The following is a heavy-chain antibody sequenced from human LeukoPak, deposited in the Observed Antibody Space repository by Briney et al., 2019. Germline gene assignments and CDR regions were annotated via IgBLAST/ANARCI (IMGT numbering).Heavy chain of an antibody. D-gene: IGHD3-10*01. J-gene: IGHJ4*02. CDR3: AKNHGSGSYRDY. Sequence: GGSLRLSCAASGFTFSSYWMHWVRQAPGKGLVWVSRINSDGSSTSYADSVKGRFTISRDNAKNTLYLQMNSLRAEDTAVYYCAKNHGSGSYRDYWGQGTLVTVSS. CDR2: INSDGSST. CDR1: GFTFSSYW. V-gene: IGHV3-74*01.